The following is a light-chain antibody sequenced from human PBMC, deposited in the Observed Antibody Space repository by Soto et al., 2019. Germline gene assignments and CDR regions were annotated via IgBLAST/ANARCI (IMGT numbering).Light chain of an antibody. CDR3: SSSTDTDTLVI. V-gene: IGLV2-14*01. Sequence: HSVLTQPASVSGSPGQSITISCTGTTSDVGRYKFVSWYQHHPGKAPKLLIFEVSNRPSGVSSRFSGSKSGNTASLTISGLQTEDEATYYCSSSTDTDTLVIFGGGTKVTVL. CDR2: EVS. CDR1: TSDVGRYKF. J-gene: IGLJ2*01.